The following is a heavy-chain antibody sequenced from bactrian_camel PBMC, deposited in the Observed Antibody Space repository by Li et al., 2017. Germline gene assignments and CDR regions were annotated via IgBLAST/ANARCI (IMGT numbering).Heavy chain of an antibody. CDR2: ISDADGAT. Sequence: QVQLVESGGGSAQAGGSLRLSCTTSKYPHTSYCMGWFRQAPGQSREWVAISDADGATRYADSVKGRFAISTDNDMNTVYLQMNALKPEDAATYYCAVAVRGMYGGTWFCHNRDGIDYWGEGTQVTVS. V-gene: IGHV3S26*01. J-gene: IGHJ7*01. D-gene: IGHD6*01. CDR1: KYPHTSYC.